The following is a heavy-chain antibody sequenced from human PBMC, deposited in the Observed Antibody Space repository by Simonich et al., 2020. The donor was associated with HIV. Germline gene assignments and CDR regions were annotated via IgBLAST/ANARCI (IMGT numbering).Heavy chain of an antibody. CDR1: GGSITRSSYY. Sequence: QLQLQESGPGLVKPSETLSLTCTVSGGSITRSSYYWGWIRQPPGKGLEWIASIYYSGSTDSNPSLKSRVPISVDPSKNHLSLNLSSVTAADTAVYYCARQGSSGPYYYYMDLWGTGTKVTVSS. V-gene: IGHV4-39*01. CDR2: IYYSGST. CDR3: ARQGSSGPYYYYMDL. J-gene: IGHJ6*03. D-gene: IGHD3-22*01.